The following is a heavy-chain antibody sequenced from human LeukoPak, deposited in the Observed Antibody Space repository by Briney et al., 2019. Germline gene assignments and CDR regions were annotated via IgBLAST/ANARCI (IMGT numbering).Heavy chain of an antibody. V-gene: IGHV4-39*01. Sequence: PSETLSLTCTVSGGSISSSSYYWGWIRQPPGKGLEWIGSIYYSGSTYYNPSLKSRVTISVDTSKNQFSLKLSSVTAADTAVYYCARQPYNWNYGDAFDIWGQGTMVTVSS. J-gene: IGHJ3*02. CDR3: ARQPYNWNYGDAFDI. CDR1: GGSISSSSYY. D-gene: IGHD1-7*01. CDR2: IYYSGST.